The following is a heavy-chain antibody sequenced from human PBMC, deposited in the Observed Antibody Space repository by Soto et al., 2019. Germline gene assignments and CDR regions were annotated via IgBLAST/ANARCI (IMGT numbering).Heavy chain of an antibody. V-gene: IGHV5-51*01. J-gene: IGHJ3*02. CDR1: GYSFTSYW. CDR3: ASRGLAGDPALWLDAFDI. Sequence: GESLKISCKGSGYSFTSYWIGWVRQMPGKGMEWMGIIYPGDSDTRYSPSFQGQVTISADKSISTAYLQWSSLKASDTAMYYCASRGLAGDPALWLDAFDIWGQGTMVTVSS. D-gene: IGHD7-27*01. CDR2: IYPGDSDT.